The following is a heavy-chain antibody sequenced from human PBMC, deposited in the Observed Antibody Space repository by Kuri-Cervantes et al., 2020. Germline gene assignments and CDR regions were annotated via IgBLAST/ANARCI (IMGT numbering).Heavy chain of an antibody. Sequence: GGSLRLSCAASGFTFSSYAMSWIRQAPGKGLEWVSYISSSGSTIYYADSVKGRFTISRDNAKNSLYLQMNILRAEDTAVYYCARVSGYDSVDYWGQGTLVTVSS. CDR2: ISSSGSTI. J-gene: IGHJ4*02. CDR1: GFTFSSYA. D-gene: IGHD5-12*01. CDR3: ARVSGYDSVDY. V-gene: IGHV3-11*01.